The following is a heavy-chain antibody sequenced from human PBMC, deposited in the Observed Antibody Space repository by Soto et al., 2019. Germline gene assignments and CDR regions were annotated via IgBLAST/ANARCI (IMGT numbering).Heavy chain of an antibody. J-gene: IGHJ4*02. CDR3: AKWSYLDY. V-gene: IGHV3-23*01. D-gene: IGHD3-3*01. CDR2: ISGSDGKT. Sequence: PGGSLILSFAASGFRFSSYAISWVRQAPGKGLEWVSTISGSDGKTYYADSVKGRFSISRDTSKNTLYLQMNSLRVDETAVYYCAKWSYLDYWGQGTRVTVSS. CDR1: GFRFSSYA.